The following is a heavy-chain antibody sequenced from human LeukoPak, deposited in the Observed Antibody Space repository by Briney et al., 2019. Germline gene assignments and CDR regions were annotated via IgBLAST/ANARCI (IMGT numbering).Heavy chain of an antibody. CDR2: ISESGSTT. CDR3: AKRDFYDSSAYYYFYYFDH. Sequence: GGSLRLSCVASGLTFSNYAMNWVRQAPGKGLEWVSTISESGSTTYYADSVKGRFTISGDNSKNTLYLQMNSLRAEDTAVYYCAKRDFYDSSAYYYFYYFDHWGQGTLVTVSS. J-gene: IGHJ4*02. CDR1: GLTFSNYA. D-gene: IGHD3-22*01. V-gene: IGHV3-23*01.